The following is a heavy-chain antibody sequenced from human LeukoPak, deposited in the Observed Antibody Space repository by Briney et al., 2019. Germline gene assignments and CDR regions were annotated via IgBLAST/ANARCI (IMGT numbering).Heavy chain of an antibody. D-gene: IGHD6-19*01. CDR2: IKPDGSEK. CDR1: GFTFNSHW. Sequence: QAGGSLRLSCAASGFTFNSHWMSWVRQAPGKGLEWVANIKPDGSEKYYVDSVKGRFTSSRDNAKNSLYLQMNSLRAEDTAVYYCARVSIVSVAGSNWFDPWGQGTLVTVSS. V-gene: IGHV3-7*01. CDR3: ARVSIVSVAGSNWFDP. J-gene: IGHJ5*02.